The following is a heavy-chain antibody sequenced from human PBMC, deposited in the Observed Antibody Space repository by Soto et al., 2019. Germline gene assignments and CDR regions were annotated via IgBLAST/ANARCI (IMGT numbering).Heavy chain of an antibody. CDR2: INPSGGST. Sequence: QVQLVQSGAEVKKPGSSVKVSCKASGYTFTSYYMHWVRQAPGQGLEWMGIINPSGGSTSYAQKFQGRVTMTSDTSTSKVYMELSSLRSEDTAVHYCARNNWNDGYWFDPWCQGTLVTVSS. CDR1: GYTFTSYY. J-gene: IGHJ5*02. V-gene: IGHV1-46*01. CDR3: ARNNWNDGYWFDP. D-gene: IGHD1-1*01.